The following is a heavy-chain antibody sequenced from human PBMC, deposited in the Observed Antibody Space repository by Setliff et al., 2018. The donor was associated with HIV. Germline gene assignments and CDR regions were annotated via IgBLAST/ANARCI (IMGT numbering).Heavy chain of an antibody. CDR2: INPSSGDT. CDR1: GYSFTNYY. Sequence: ASVKVSCKASGYSFTNYYIHWVRQAPGQGLEWMGVINPSSGDTLYAQNFQGRVTVTRDTSTSTVYTELSSLRSEDTAVYYCAREGAGPTDDAFDIWGQGTMVTVSS. D-gene: IGHD4-17*01. CDR3: AREGAGPTDDAFDI. V-gene: IGHV1-46*01. J-gene: IGHJ3*02.